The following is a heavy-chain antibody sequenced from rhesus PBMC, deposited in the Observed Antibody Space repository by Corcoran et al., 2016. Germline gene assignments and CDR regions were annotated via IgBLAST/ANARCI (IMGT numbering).Heavy chain of an antibody. D-gene: IGHD2-21*01. CDR2: IYGSGSST. Sequence: QVQLQESGPGLVKPLETLSLTCAVSGGSISSNYWSWIRQAPGKGLEWIGYIYGSGSSTNYHPSRKSRVTLSVDTAKNQLSLKLSSVTAADTAVYYCARRGNTGYYFDYWGQGVLVTVSS. J-gene: IGHJ4*01. CDR3: ARRGNTGYYFDY. CDR1: GGSISSNY. V-gene: IGHV4S11*01.